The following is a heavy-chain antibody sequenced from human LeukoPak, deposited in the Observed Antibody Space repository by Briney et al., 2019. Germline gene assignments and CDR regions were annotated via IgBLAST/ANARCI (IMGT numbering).Heavy chain of an antibody. V-gene: IGHV4-59*08. D-gene: IGHD3-16*01. CDR2: IYYSGST. CDR1: GGSISSYY. CDR3: ARLYDYVWGSSLYFDY. Sequence: SETLSLTCTVSGGSISSYYWSWIRQPPGKGLERIGYIYYSGSTNYNPSLKSRVTISVDTSKNQFSLKLSSVTAADTAVYYCARLYDYVWGSSLYFDYWGQGTLVTVSS. J-gene: IGHJ4*02.